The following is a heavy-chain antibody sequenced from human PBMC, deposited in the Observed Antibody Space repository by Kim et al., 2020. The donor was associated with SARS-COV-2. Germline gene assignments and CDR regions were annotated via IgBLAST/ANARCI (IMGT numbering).Heavy chain of an antibody. J-gene: IGHJ4*02. Sequence: SETLSLTCTVSGGSISSYYWSWIRQPPGKGLEWIGYIYYSGSTNYNPSLKSRVTISVDTSKNQFSLKLSSVTAADTAVYYCARMLPAHYYDSSGRGFDYWGQGTLVTVSS. D-gene: IGHD3-22*01. V-gene: IGHV4-59*13. CDR2: IYYSGST. CDR3: ARMLPAHYYDSSGRGFDY. CDR1: GGSISSYY.